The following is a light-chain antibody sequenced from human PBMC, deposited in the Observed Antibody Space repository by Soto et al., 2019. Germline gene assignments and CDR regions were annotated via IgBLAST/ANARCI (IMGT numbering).Light chain of an antibody. Sequence: EIVLTQSPGTLSLSPGERATLSCRASQSITRNYLAWYQQKSGQAPRLLIYGASSRATGIPDRFSGSGSATDFTLTISRLEPEDFAVYFCQHYEASPRTFGQGTKVEIK. CDR2: GAS. J-gene: IGKJ1*01. V-gene: IGKV3-20*01. CDR1: QSITRNY. CDR3: QHYEASPRT.